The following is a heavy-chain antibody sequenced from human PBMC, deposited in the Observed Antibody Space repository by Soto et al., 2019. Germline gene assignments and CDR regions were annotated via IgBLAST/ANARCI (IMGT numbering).Heavy chain of an antibody. D-gene: IGHD3-22*01. Sequence: EVPLVESGGGLVQPGGSLRLSCAASGFTFSSYAMHWVRQAPGKGLEYVSAISSYGGSTYYANSVKGRFTISRDNSKNTLYLQMGSLRAEDMAVYYCARDPDSSGYYDFDYWGQGTLVTVSS. J-gene: IGHJ4*02. CDR3: ARDPDSSGYYDFDY. CDR2: ISSYGGST. CDR1: GFTFSSYA. V-gene: IGHV3-64*01.